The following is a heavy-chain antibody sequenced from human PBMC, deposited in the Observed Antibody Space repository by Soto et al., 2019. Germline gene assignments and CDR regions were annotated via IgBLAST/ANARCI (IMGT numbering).Heavy chain of an antibody. J-gene: IGHJ6*01. Sequence: ASVKVSCKASGYSFTDYHIHWVRQAPGQGLEWLGRINPKSGGTSTAQKFQGWVTMTTDTSISTASMELTRLTSDDTAIYYCARGESTDFSNGVCSFVDKHDSDV. V-gene: IGHV1-2*04. CDR2: INPKSGGT. CDR1: GYSFTDYH. D-gene: IGHD2-8*01. CDR3: ARGESTDFSNGVCSFVDKHDSDV.